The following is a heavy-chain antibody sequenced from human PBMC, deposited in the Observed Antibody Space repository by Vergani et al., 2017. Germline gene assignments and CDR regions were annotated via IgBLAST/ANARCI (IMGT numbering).Heavy chain of an antibody. J-gene: IGHJ6*03. D-gene: IGHD1-26*01. CDR3: ARDPQWEPFYYYMDV. Sequence: EVHLEESGGGLVQPGGSLRLSCAASGFTFGDYYMAWIRLAPGKGLDWVASIKRDGTETFYVDSVKGRFTISRDNAKTTLYLQMNSLRDEDRGVYYCARDPQWEPFYYYMDVWGKGTTVTVSS. CDR2: IKRDGTET. CDR1: GFTFGDYY. V-gene: IGHV3-7*01.